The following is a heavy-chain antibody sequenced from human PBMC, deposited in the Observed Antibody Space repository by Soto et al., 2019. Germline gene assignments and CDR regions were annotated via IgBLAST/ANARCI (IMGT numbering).Heavy chain of an antibody. CDR2: IYYSGST. D-gene: IGHD3-22*01. V-gene: IGHV4-31*03. J-gene: IGHJ4*02. CDR1: GGSISSGGYY. CDR3: SGRGYDSSGYKVYYFDY. Sequence: SETLSLTCTVSGGSISSGGYYWSWIRQHPGKGLEWIGYIYYSGSTYYNPSLKSRVTISVDTSKNQFSLKLSSVTAADTAVYYCSGRGYDSSGYKVYYFDYWGQGTLVTVSS.